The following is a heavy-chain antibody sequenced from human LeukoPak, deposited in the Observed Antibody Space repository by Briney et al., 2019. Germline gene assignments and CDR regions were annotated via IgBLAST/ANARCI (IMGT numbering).Heavy chain of an antibody. J-gene: IGHJ4*02. Sequence: SETLSLTCDVSGVSIQSYWWSWVRKPAGKGVEWIGRIYTTGRTNYSPSFQSRVTMSIDVSSNQFSLTLRSVTAADTAVYYCARSGYTISAYHSDFWGQGAPVTVSS. D-gene: IGHD5-18*01. CDR1: GVSIQSYW. V-gene: IGHV4-4*07. CDR3: ARSGYTISAYHSDF. CDR2: IYTTGRT.